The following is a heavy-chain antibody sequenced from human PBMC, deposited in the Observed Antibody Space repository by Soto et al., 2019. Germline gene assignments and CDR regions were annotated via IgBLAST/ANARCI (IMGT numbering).Heavy chain of an antibody. CDR3: AAHGGNSVYYFDY. CDR2: IDPSDSYT. Sequence: PGESLKISCKGSGYSFTSYWISWVRQMPGKGLEWMGRIDPSDSYTNYSPSFQGHVTISADKSISTAYLQWSSLKASDTAMYYCAAHGGNSVYYFDYWGQGTLVTVSS. D-gene: IGHD2-21*02. V-gene: IGHV5-10-1*01. J-gene: IGHJ4*02. CDR1: GYSFTSYW.